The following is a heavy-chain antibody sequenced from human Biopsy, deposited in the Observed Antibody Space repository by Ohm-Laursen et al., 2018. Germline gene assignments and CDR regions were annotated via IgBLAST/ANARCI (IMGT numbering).Heavy chain of an antibody. CDR1: GYTFTAHY. J-gene: IGHJ3*01. Sequence: ASVKVSCKPSGYTFTAHYVHWVRQAPGQGLEWMGWISPYNGNGDYEKNFHGRVTLTADTSTSTVYMELRSLRSGDTAVYYCATSHYFESTCYAFDFWGQGTMVSVSS. CDR2: ISPYNGNG. D-gene: IGHD3-22*01. V-gene: IGHV1-18*04. CDR3: ATSHYFESTCYAFDF.